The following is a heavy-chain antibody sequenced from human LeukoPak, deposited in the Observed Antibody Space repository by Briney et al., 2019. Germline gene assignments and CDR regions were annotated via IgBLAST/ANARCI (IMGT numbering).Heavy chain of an antibody. CDR3: ARDTSTVHFWFDP. V-gene: IGHV3-33*01. J-gene: IGHJ5*02. CDR2: ISYDGNNI. CDR1: GFTFSSHG. Sequence: GGSLRLSCSASGFTFSSHGMHWVRQAPGKGLEWLAFISYDGNNIYYANSVKGRFNISRDNSKTTLYLQMRSLRAEDTAVYYCARDTSTVHFWFDPWGQGTLVTVSS. D-gene: IGHD4-17*01.